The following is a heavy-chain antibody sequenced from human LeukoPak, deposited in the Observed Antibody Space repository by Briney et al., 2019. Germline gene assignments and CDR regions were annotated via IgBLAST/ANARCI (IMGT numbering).Heavy chain of an antibody. CDR3: ARFITGVVPAAIPVAFDYYYYGMDV. J-gene: IGHJ6*02. Sequence: PSETLSLTCTVSGGSISSSSYYWGWIRQPPGTGLEWIGSIYYSGSTYYNPSLKSRVTISVDTSKNQFSLKLSSVTAADTAVYYCARFITGVVPAAIPVAFDYYYYGMDVWGQGTTVTVSS. CDR1: GGSISSSSYY. D-gene: IGHD2-2*01. V-gene: IGHV4-39*01. CDR2: IYYSGST.